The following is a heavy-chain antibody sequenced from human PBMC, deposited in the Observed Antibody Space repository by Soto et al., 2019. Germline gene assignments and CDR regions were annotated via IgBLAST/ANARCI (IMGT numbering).Heavy chain of an antibody. CDR3: ARCAVAMYTAMVDSEIDV. V-gene: IGHV1-18*01. D-gene: IGHD5-18*01. CDR1: GYTFTSYG. CDR2: ISAYNGNT. Sequence: ASVKVSCKASGYTFTSYGISWVRQAPGQGLEWMGWISAYNGNTNYAQKLQGRVTMTTDTSTSTAYMELRSLRSDDTAVYYCARCAVAMYTAMVDSEIDVRGQGTTVPVSS. J-gene: IGHJ6*02.